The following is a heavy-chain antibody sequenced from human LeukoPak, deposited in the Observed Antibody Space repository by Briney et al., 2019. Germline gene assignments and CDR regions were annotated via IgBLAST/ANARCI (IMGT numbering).Heavy chain of an antibody. CDR1: GFTFSSYN. V-gene: IGHV3-48*01. D-gene: IGHD3-10*01. CDR2: ISSSSTSK. Sequence: GGSLRLSCAASGFTFSSYNMNWVRQAPGKGLEWVSYISSSSTSKYYADSVKGRFTISRDNAKNSLFLQMSSLRAEDTAVYYCARDYYHGSGSFDFWGQGTLVIVSS. CDR3: ARDYYHGSGSFDF. J-gene: IGHJ4*02.